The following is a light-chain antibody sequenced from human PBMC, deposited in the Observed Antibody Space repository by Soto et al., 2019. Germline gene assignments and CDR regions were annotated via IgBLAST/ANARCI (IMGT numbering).Light chain of an antibody. CDR3: QQYGSSPYT. CDR2: GAS. J-gene: IGKJ2*01. CDR1: QSVSSSY. V-gene: IGKV3-20*01. Sequence: EIVLTQSPGTLSLYPGERATLSCRASQSVSSSYLAWYQQKPGQAPRLLIYGASSRATGIPDRFSGSGSGTDFTLTISRLEPEDVAVYYCQQYGSSPYTFGQGTKLEIK.